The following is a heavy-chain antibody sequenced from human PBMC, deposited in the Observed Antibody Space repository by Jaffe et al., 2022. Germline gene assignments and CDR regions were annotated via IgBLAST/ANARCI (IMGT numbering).Heavy chain of an antibody. V-gene: IGHV3-23*01. CDR1: GFTFSSYA. CDR3: AKDPRPERATVTTLRYYYYYMDV. CDR2: ISGSGGST. D-gene: IGHD4-17*01. J-gene: IGHJ6*03. Sequence: EVQLLESGGGLVQPGGSLRLSCAASGFTFSSYAMSWVRQAPGKGLEWVSAISGSGGSTYYADSVKGRFTISRDNSKNTLYLQMNSLRAEDTAVYYCAKDPRPERATVTTLRYYYYYMDVWGKGTTVTVSS.